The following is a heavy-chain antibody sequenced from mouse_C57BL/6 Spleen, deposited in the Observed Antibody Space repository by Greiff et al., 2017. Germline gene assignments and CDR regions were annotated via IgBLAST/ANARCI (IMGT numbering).Heavy chain of an antibody. V-gene: IGHV5-16*01. CDR3: TRDPDGFAY. J-gene: IGHJ2*01. CDR1: EFTFSSYY. Sequence: EVQLVESEGGLVQPGSSMKLSCASYEFTFSSYYMAWVRQAPEKGLELVANINYDGSSTYYPDTLESRFIISRDNAKNILYLQMRSLQSGNTATYYGTRDPDGFAYWGQGTTLTVSS. CDR2: INYDGSST.